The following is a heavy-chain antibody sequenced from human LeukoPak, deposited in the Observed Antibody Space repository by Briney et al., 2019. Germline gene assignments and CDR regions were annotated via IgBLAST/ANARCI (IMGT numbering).Heavy chain of an antibody. Sequence: GASVKVSCKTSGYTFTGYYMHWVRQAPGQGLEWMGWINPNSGGTNYAQKFQGRVTLTRDTSITTAYMELNRLTSDDTAVYYCSRDYSSSWYGTRDWGQGTQVTVSS. V-gene: IGHV1-2*02. CDR3: SRDYSSSWYGTRD. CDR2: INPNSGGT. J-gene: IGHJ4*02. D-gene: IGHD6-13*01. CDR1: GYTFTGYY.